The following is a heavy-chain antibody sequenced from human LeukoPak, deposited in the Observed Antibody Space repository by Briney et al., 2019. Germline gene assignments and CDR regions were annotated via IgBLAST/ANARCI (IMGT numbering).Heavy chain of an antibody. CDR3: AREATAPRPFSTDYYYYMDV. Sequence: GGSLTLSCAASGITVSRNHMSWVRQAPGKGLEWDSGIYSGGSTFDADSVKGRFTSSRDTSKNTFYLQMNSLRVDDTAVYYCAREATAPRPFSTDYYYYMDVWGKGTTVTVSS. D-gene: IGHD6-6*01. J-gene: IGHJ6*03. V-gene: IGHV3-66*02. CDR2: IYSGGST. CDR1: GITVSRNH.